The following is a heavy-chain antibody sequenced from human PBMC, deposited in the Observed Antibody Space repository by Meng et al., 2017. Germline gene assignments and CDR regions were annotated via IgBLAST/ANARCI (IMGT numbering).Heavy chain of an antibody. J-gene: IGHJ3*02. CDR2: IWYDGSNK. Sequence: LKISCAASGFTFSSYGMHWVRQAPGKGLEWVAVIWYDGSNKYYADSVKGRFTISRDNSKNTLYLQMNSLRAEDTAVYYCARGRVVTAMSYAFDIWGQGTMVTVSS. CDR1: GFTFSSYG. CDR3: ARGRVVTAMSYAFDI. D-gene: IGHD2-21*02. V-gene: IGHV3-33*01.